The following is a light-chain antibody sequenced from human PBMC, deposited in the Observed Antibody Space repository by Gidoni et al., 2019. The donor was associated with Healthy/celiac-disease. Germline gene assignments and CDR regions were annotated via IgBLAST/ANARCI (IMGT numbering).Light chain of an antibody. CDR2: GAS. Sequence: EIVLTHSPAPLSASPGERATLACRASQSVSSNLAWYQQKPGQAPRLLIYGASTRATGIPARFSGSGSGTEFTLTISSLQSEDFAAYYCQQYNNWPTTFGQGTKVEIK. J-gene: IGKJ1*01. V-gene: IGKV3-15*01. CDR1: QSVSSN. CDR3: QQYNNWPTT.